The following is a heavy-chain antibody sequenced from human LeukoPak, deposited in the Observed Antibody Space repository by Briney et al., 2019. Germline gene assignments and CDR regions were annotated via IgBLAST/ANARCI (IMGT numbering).Heavy chain of an antibody. CDR2: INHSGST. D-gene: IGHD3-10*01. J-gene: IGHJ6*03. CDR1: GGSFSGYY. Sequence: SETLSLTCAVYGGSFSGYYWSWIRQPPGKGLEWIGEINHSGSTNYNPSLKSRVTISVDTSKNQFSLKLSSVTAADTAVYYCARDRGVKFVVYYYYMDVWGKGTTVTVSS. CDR3: ARDRGVKFVVYYYYMDV. V-gene: IGHV4-34*01.